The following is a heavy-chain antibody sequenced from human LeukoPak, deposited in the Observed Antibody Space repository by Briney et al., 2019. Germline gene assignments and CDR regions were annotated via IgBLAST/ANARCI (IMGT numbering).Heavy chain of an antibody. Sequence: GGSLRLSCAASGFTFSNHWMHWVRQAPGEGRVWISRINNAGSDATYADSVKGRFTSSRDNAKNTLYLQMNSLRDDDTAVHYCVRGNFGPDYWGQGTLVTVSS. CDR3: VRGNFGPDY. D-gene: IGHD4-23*01. V-gene: IGHV3-74*01. CDR2: INNAGSDA. CDR1: GFTFSNHW. J-gene: IGHJ4*02.